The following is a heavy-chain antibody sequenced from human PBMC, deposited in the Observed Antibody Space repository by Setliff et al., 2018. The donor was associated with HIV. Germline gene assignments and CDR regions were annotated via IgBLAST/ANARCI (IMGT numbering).Heavy chain of an antibody. J-gene: IGHJ3*02. V-gene: IGHV1-69*13. D-gene: IGHD4-4*01. Sequence: SVKVSCKASGGTFSSYTISWVRQAPGQGLEWMGGIIPIFGTTNYAQKFQGRVTITADESTSTAYMELSSLRSEDTAVYCCAMSMTTYPVSRAFDIWGQGTMVTVSS. CDR3: AMSMTTYPVSRAFDI. CDR2: IIPIFGTT. CDR1: GGTFSSYT.